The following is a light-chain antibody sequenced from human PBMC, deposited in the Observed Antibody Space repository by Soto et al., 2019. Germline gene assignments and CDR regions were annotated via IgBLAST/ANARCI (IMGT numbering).Light chain of an antibody. CDR2: GAS. CDR3: HQYGTAPLT. V-gene: IGKV3-20*01. Sequence: EIVFTQSPGTLSLSPGDRATLSCRASQSVGSNYLAWYQQKRGQAPRLLIYGASSRATGIPDRFSGSGSGTDFTLTISRLEPEDFSVYYCHQYGTAPLTFGPGTKVDIK. CDR1: QSVGSNY. J-gene: IGKJ3*01.